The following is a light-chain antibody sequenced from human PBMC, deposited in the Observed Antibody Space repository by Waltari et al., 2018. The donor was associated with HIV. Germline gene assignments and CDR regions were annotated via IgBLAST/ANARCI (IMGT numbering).Light chain of an antibody. Sequence: QSVLKQPPSVSAAPGQKVTNSCSVSSNFGHHFVSWYQHLPGAAPKLLIYDNNNRPSGISDRFSGSKSGTSATLGITGLQTGDEADYYCGTWDPRLGSAVFGGGTKLTVL. CDR3: GTWDPRLGSAV. J-gene: IGLJ3*02. CDR2: DNN. CDR1: SSNFGHHF. V-gene: IGLV1-51*01.